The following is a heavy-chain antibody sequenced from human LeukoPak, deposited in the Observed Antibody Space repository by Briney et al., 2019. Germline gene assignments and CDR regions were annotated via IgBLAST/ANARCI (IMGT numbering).Heavy chain of an antibody. CDR3: ARGYSYGPDY. Sequence: GGSLRLSCAASGFTFSSYAMHWVRQAPGKGLEYISAISSNGGSTYYANSVKGRFTISRDNSKNTLYLQMGSLRAEDMAVYYCARGYSYGPDYWGQGTLVTVSS. V-gene: IGHV3-64*01. J-gene: IGHJ4*02. CDR2: ISSNGGST. CDR1: GFTFSSYA. D-gene: IGHD5-18*01.